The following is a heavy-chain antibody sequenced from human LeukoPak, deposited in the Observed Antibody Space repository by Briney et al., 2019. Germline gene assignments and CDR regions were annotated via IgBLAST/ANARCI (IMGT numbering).Heavy chain of an antibody. CDR2: INHSGST. CDR3: ARDYDSSGYYYGYYFDY. CDR1: GGSISSYY. J-gene: IGHJ4*02. V-gene: IGHV4-34*01. Sequence: PSETLSLTCTVSGGSISSYYWSWIRQPPGKGLEWIGEINHSGSTNYNPSLKSRVTISVDTSKNQFSLKLSSVTAADTAVYYCARDYDSSGYYYGYYFDYWGQGTLVTVSS. D-gene: IGHD3-22*01.